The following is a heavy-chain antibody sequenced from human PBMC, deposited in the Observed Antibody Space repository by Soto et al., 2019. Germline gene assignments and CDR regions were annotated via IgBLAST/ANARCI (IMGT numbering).Heavy chain of an antibody. CDR2: ISYSGST. Sequence: QVQLQESGPGLVKPSQTLSLTCSVSGGSISSGDYYWTWIRQPPGKGLEWIGYISYSGSTFYNPSLTRRVTISVDRSKNQFSLKLSSVTAADTAVYYCAIGQAAAPAMDVWGQGTTVTVSS. D-gene: IGHD6-13*01. J-gene: IGHJ6*02. CDR3: AIGQAAAPAMDV. V-gene: IGHV4-30-4*01. CDR1: GGSISSGDYY.